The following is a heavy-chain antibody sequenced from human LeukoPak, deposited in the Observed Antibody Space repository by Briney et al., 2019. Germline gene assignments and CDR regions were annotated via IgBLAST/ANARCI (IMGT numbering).Heavy chain of an antibody. CDR2: IYTSGST. J-gene: IGHJ3*02. CDR3: ARVYYHRSGYLCPFDI. D-gene: IGHD3-22*01. V-gene: IGHV4-4*07. Sequence: SETPSLTSTVSGGSISGYYWSWIRQPAGKGLEWIGRIYTSGSTNYNPSLKSRVTMSVDTSKNQFSLRLSSVTAADTAVYYCARVYYHRSGYLCPFDIWGQGTMVNVSS. CDR1: GGSISGYY.